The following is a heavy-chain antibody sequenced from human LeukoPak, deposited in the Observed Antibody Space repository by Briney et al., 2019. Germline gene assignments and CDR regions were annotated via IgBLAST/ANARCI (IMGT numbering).Heavy chain of an antibody. CDR3: ARGGGLDV. V-gene: IGHV3-7*03. CDR1: GFTFSSYW. D-gene: IGHD3-16*01. Sequence: GGSLRLSCAASGFTFSSYWMNWARQAPGKVLEWVASINHNGNVNYYVDSVKGRFTISRDNAKNSLYLQMSNLRAEDTAVYFCARGGGLDVWGQGATVTVSS. CDR2: INHNGNVN. J-gene: IGHJ6*02.